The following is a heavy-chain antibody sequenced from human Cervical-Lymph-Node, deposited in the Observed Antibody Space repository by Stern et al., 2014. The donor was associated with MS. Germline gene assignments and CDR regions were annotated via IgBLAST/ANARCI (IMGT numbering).Heavy chain of an antibody. Sequence: EVQLVESGGGLVQPGGSLRLSCTASGFTFSSYAMNWVRQAPGKGLEWVSAISGSGGSTYYADSVKGRFTISRDNSKNTLYLQMNSLRAEDTPVYYCGPWFGDSPLDYGGRGTLVTVSS. J-gene: IGHJ4*02. CDR3: GPWFGDSPLDY. D-gene: IGHD3-10*01. CDR1: GFTFSSYA. CDR2: ISGSGGST. V-gene: IGHV3-23*04.